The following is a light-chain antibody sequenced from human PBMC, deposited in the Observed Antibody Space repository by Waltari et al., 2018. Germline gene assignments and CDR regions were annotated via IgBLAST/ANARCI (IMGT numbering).Light chain of an antibody. CDR3: CSFAGSSPHVV. CDR2: EST. J-gene: IGLJ2*01. Sequence: QSALTQPASVSGSPGQSITISCTGTSSDVGTYNLVSWYQHHPGKAPKLMIYESTTRPSGVSKRVAGSKSGITASLTISGLQAEDEADYYCCSFAGSSPHVVLGGGTKLTVL. CDR1: SSDVGTYNL. V-gene: IGLV2-23*01.